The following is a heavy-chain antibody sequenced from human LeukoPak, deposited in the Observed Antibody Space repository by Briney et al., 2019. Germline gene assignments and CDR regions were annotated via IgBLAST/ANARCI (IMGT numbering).Heavy chain of an antibody. CDR2: MNPNSGNT. J-gene: IGHJ6*02. Sequence: ASVKVSCRASGYTFTDYHIHWVRQAPGQGLEWMGWMNPNSGNTGYAQKFQGRVTMTRNTSISTAYMELSSLRSEDTAVYYCARGNYGSGSYKELAPDWVEMPLYYYYGMDVWGQGTTVTVSS. CDR1: GYTFTDYH. CDR3: ARGNYGSGSYKELAPDWVEMPLYYYYGMDV. V-gene: IGHV1-8*02. D-gene: IGHD3-10*01.